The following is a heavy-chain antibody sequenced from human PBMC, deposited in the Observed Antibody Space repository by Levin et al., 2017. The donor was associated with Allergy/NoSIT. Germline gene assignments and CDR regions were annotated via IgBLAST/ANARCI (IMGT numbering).Heavy chain of an antibody. CDR2: VNPNTADT. CDR3: AALLHGTFDY. J-gene: IGHJ4*02. Sequence: EASVKVSCKASGASFSAYYIHWVRQAPGQGLEWIGWVNPNTADTYYAQSFQGRVTMTGDTSISTVYMELTSLTSDDTAIYFCAALLHGTFDYWGQGTLVTVSS. V-gene: IGHV1-2*02. CDR1: GASFSAYY. D-gene: IGHD1-1*01.